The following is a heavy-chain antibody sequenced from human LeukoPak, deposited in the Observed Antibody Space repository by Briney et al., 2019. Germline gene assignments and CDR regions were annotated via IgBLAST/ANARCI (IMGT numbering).Heavy chain of an antibody. D-gene: IGHD2-15*01. J-gene: IGHJ3*02. CDR1: GFTFSSYG. Sequence: GRSLRLSCAASGFTFSSYGMHWVRQAPGKGLEWVAVISYDGSNKYYADSVKGRFTISRDNSNNMLYLQMNYLRAEDTAVYYCAKPGPRGLGGAFDIWGQGTMVTVSS. CDR2: ISYDGSNK. CDR3: AKPGPRGLGGAFDI. V-gene: IGHV3-30*18.